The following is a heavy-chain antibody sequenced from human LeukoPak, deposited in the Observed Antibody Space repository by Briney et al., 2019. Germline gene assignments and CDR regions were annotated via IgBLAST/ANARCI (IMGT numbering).Heavy chain of an antibody. J-gene: IGHJ6*03. V-gene: IGHV1-8*03. CDR2: MNPNSGNT. D-gene: IGHD3-9*01. Sequence: ASVKVSCKASGYTFTSYDINWVRQATGRGLEWMGWMNPNSGNTGYAQKFQGRVTITRNTSISTAYMELSSLRSDDTAVYYCARATDYDILTGYYKRPEAYYYYYMDVWGKGTTVTISS. CDR1: GYTFTSYD. CDR3: ARATDYDILTGYYKRPEAYYYYYMDV.